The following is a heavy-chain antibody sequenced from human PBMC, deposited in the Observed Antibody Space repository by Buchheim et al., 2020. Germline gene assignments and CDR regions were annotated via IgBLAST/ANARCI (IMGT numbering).Heavy chain of an antibody. CDR3: AKDGTLCSGGSCYPGDWYFDL. CDR1: GFTFSSYA. CDR2: ISGSGGST. J-gene: IGHJ2*01. D-gene: IGHD2-15*01. Sequence: EVQLLESGGGLVQPGGSLRLSCAASGFTFSSYAMSWVRQAPGKGLEWVSAISGSGGSTYYADSVTGRFTISRDTSKKPLYLQMNSLRAEDTAVYYCAKDGTLCSGGSCYPGDWYFDLWGRGTL. V-gene: IGHV3-23*01.